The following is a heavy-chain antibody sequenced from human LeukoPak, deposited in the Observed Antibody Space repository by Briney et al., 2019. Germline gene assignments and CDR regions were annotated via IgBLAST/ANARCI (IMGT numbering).Heavy chain of an antibody. D-gene: IGHD1-14*01. CDR1: GYTFTSYY. Sequence: SVKVSCKASGYTFTSYYMHWVRQAPGQGLEWMGGIIPIFGTANYAQKFRGRVTITADESTSTAYMELSSLRSEDTAVYYCARGHSINYYYGMDVWGQGTTVTVSS. CDR3: ARGHSINYYYGMDV. J-gene: IGHJ6*02. V-gene: IGHV1-69*13. CDR2: IIPIFGTA.